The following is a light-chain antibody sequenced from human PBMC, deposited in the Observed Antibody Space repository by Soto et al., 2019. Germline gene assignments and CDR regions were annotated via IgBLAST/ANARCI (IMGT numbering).Light chain of an antibody. CDR2: EVS. V-gene: IGLV2-14*01. CDR1: SSDVGDYDF. CDR3: SSYTANSTLPI. J-gene: IGLJ1*01. Sequence: QSALTQPASVSGSPGQSITISCTGTSSDVGDYDFVSWCQHYPGKAPQLMIFEVSYRASGVSNRFSGSKSGNTASLTISGLQAEDEADSYCSSYTANSTLPILGNGTKVTVL.